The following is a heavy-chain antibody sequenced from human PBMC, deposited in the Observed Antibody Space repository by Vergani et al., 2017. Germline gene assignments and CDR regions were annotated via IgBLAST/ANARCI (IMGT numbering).Heavy chain of an antibody. CDR2: ISSSSSTI. V-gene: IGHV3-48*01. J-gene: IGHJ2*01. D-gene: IGHD4-17*01. Sequence: EVQLVESGGGLVHPGGSLRLSCAASGFTFSSYSMNWVRQAPGKGLEWISYISSSSSTIYYADSVKGRFTISRDNAKNSLYLQMNSLRAEDTAVYYCASSTTMRPFDLWGRGTLVTVSS. CDR3: ASSTTMRPFDL. CDR1: GFTFSSYS.